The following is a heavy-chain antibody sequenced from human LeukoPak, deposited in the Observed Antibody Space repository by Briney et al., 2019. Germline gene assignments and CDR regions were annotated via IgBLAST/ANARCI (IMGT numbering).Heavy chain of an antibody. V-gene: IGHV3-9*01. CDR1: GFTFDNYA. J-gene: IGHJ4*02. CDR2: ISWNSGTI. CDR3: ARAADSSGYYDY. D-gene: IGHD3-22*01. Sequence: GGSLRLSCAASGFTFDNYAMNWVRQVPGKGLEWISLISWNSGTIGYADSVKGRFTISRDNANNFLYLQMNSLRAEDTALYYCARAADSSGYYDYWGQGTLVTVSS.